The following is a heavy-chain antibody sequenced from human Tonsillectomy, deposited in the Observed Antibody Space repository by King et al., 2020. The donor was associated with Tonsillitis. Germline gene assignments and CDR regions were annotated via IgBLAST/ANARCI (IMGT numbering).Heavy chain of an antibody. D-gene: IGHD4-17*01. V-gene: IGHV3-30-3*01. CDR2: ISYDGSNK. CDR1: GFTFSSYA. Sequence: VQLVESGGGVVQPGRSLRLSCAASGFTFSSYAMHWVRQAPGKGLEWVAVISYDGSNKYYADSVKGRFTISRDNSKNTLYLQMNSLRAEDTAVYYCARDPQSHAYGDYEDYYYYSGMDVWGQGTTVTVSS. CDR3: ARDPQSHAYGDYEDYYYYSGMDV. J-gene: IGHJ6*02.